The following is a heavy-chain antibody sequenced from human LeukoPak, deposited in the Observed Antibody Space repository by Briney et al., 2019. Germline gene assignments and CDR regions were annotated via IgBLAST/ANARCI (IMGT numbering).Heavy chain of an antibody. CDR2: IYYSGST. J-gene: IGHJ5*02. CDR3: ARYDFWSGPRFDP. CDR1: GGSISSSSYS. Sequence: SETPSLTCTVSGGSISSSSYSWGWVRQPPGKGLGWIGSIYYSGSTYYNPSLKSRVTISVDTSKNQFSLKLSSVTAADTAVYYCARYDFWSGPRFDPWGQGTLVTVSS. V-gene: IGHV4-39*05. D-gene: IGHD3-3*01.